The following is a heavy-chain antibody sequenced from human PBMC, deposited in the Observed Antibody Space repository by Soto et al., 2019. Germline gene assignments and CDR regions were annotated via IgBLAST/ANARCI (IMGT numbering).Heavy chain of an antibody. J-gene: IGHJ4*02. CDR1: GFTFSSYA. Sequence: GGSLRLSCAASGFTFSSYAMRWVRQAPGKGLEWVSAISGSGGSTYYADSVKGRFTISRDNSKNTLYLQMNSLRAEDTAVYYCAKGLIRWLDMYYFDYWGQGTLVTVSS. CDR2: ISGSGGST. D-gene: IGHD6-19*01. V-gene: IGHV3-23*01. CDR3: AKGLIRWLDMYYFDY.